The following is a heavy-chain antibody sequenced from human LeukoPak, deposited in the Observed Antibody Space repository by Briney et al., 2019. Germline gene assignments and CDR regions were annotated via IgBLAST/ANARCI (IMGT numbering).Heavy chain of an antibody. V-gene: IGHV4-34*01. D-gene: IGHD3-10*01. J-gene: IGHJ6*03. Sequence: SETLSLTCAVYGGSFSGYYWSWIRQPPGKGLEWIGEINHSGSTNYNPSLKSRVTISVDTSKNQFSLKLSSVTAADTAVYYCARKGPSVRYYYYYMDVWGKGNTVTVSS. CDR3: ARKGPSVRYYYYYMDV. CDR2: INHSGST. CDR1: GGSFSGYY.